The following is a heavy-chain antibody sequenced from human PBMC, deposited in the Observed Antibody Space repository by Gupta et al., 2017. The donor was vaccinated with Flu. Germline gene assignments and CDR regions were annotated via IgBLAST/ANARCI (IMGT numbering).Heavy chain of an antibody. J-gene: IGHJ4*02. CDR3: ARDGLELVHTSVGYSGYVPYYFDY. CDR2: ISSSSSYI. V-gene: IGHV3-21*01. D-gene: IGHD5-12*01. Sequence: SISSSSSYIYYADSVKGRFTISRDNAKNSLYLQMNSLRAEDTAVYYCARDGLELVHTSVGYSGYVPYYFDYWGQGTLVTVSS.